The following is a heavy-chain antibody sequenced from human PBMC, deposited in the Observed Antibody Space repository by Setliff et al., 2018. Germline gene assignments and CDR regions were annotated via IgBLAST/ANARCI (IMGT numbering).Heavy chain of an antibody. CDR3: ARAPSSTVINWFDP. V-gene: IGHV1-69*06. CDR2: IIPIFGTA. CDR1: GATFSSYA. Sequence: SVKVSCKASGATFSSYAISWVRQAPGQGLEWMGRIIPIFGTANYARKFQGRVTITADKSTSTAYMELSSLRSEDTAVYYCARAPSSTVINWFDPWGQGTLVTVSS. D-gene: IGHD3-22*01. J-gene: IGHJ5*02.